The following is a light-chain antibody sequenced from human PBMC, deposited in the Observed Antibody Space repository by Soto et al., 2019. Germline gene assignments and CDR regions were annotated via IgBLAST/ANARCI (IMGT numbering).Light chain of an antibody. CDR1: SSDVGGYNY. CDR3: SSYKSSSTYV. V-gene: IGLV2-14*01. CDR2: EVS. Sequence: QSVLTQPASVSGSPGQSITISCTGTSSDVGGYNYVSWSQQHPGKAPQLMIYEVSNRPSGVSNRFSGSKPGNTASLTISGLQAEDEADYYCSSYKSSSTYVFGTGTKVTVL. J-gene: IGLJ1*01.